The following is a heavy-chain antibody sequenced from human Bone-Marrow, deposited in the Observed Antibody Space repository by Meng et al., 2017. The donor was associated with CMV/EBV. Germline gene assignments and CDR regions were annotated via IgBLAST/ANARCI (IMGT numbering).Heavy chain of an antibody. D-gene: IGHD1-1*01. CDR1: GFTFSSYS. CDR2: ISSSSSYI. J-gene: IGHJ6*02. Sequence: GESLKISCAASGFTFSSYSMNWVRQAPGKGLEWVSSISSSSSYIYYADSVKGRFTISRDNAKNSLYLQMNSLRAEDTAVYYCARGGNDAYYYYYYGKDVWGQGTTVTVSS. CDR3: ARGGNDAYYYYYYGKDV. V-gene: IGHV3-21*01.